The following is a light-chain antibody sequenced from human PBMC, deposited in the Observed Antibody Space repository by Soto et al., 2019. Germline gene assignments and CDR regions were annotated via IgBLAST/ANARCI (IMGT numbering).Light chain of an antibody. CDR3: QQYGSSPRT. J-gene: IGKJ1*01. Sequence: EIVLTQSPDTLSLSPGERATLSCRASQSVSNNYLAWYQQKPGQPPRLLISGAFFRAPVIPDRFSGSGSGTGFTLTISRLEPEDFAVYYCQQYGSSPRTFGQGSKVEIK. CDR1: QSVSNNY. V-gene: IGKV3-20*01. CDR2: GAF.